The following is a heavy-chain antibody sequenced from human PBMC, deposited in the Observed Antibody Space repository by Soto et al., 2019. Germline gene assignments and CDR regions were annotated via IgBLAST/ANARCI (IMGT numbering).Heavy chain of an antibody. Sequence: GVLRLSCAASGFTFSDYYMSWIRQAPGKGLEWISYIDNSVTTMYYADSVKGRFTISRDNAKNSLYLQMNSLRAEDTAVYYCARTPLNDFDYWGQGTLVTVSS. CDR1: GFTFSDYY. CDR3: ARTPLNDFDY. J-gene: IGHJ4*02. V-gene: IGHV3-11*01. CDR2: IDNSVTTM.